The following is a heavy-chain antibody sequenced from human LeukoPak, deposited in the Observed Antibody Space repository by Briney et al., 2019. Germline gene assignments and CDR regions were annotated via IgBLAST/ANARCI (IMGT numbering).Heavy chain of an antibody. CDR2: ISYDGSNK. Sequence: GGSLRLSCAASGFTFSSYAMHGVRQAPGKGLEWVAVISYDGSNKYYADSVKGRFTISRDNSKNTLYLQMNSLRAEDTAVYYCAREGGVGGNYYFDYWGQGTLVTVSS. CDR1: GFTFSSYA. J-gene: IGHJ4*02. V-gene: IGHV3-30-3*01. D-gene: IGHD4-23*01. CDR3: AREGGVGGNYYFDY.